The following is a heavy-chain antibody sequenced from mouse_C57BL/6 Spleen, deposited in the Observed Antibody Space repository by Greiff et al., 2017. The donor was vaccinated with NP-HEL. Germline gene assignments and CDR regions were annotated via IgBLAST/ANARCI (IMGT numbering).Heavy chain of an antibody. CDR3: ARWGYYGSSPYAMDY. J-gene: IGHJ4*01. Sequence: VQLQQPGAELVMPGASVKLSCKASGYTFTSYWMHWVKQRPGQGLEWIGEIDPSDSYTNYNQKFKGKSTLTVDKSSSTAYMQLSSLTSEDSAVYYCARWGYYGSSPYAMDYWGQGTSVTVSS. CDR1: GYTFTSYW. V-gene: IGHV1-69*01. D-gene: IGHD1-1*01. CDR2: IDPSDSYT.